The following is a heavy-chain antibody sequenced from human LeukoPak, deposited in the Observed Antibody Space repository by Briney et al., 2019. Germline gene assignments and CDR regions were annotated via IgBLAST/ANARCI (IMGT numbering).Heavy chain of an antibody. CDR3: ARDLDYYDNAFDI. CDR1: GGSISSYY. V-gene: IGHV4-4*07. J-gene: IGHJ3*02. CDR2: IYTSGST. Sequence: TSETQSLTCTVSGGSISSYYWSWIRQPAGKGLEWIGRIYTSGSTNYNPSLKSRVTMSVDTSKNQFSLKLSSVTAAVTAVYYCARDLDYYDNAFDIWGQGTMVTVSS. D-gene: IGHD3-22*01.